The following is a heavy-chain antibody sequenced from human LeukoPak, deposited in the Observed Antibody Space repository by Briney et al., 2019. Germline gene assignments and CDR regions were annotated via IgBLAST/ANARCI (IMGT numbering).Heavy chain of an antibody. CDR2: IIPILGIA. J-gene: IGHJ4*02. V-gene: IGHV1-69*04. Sequence: SVKVSCKASGGTFSSYAISWVRQAPGQGLEWMGRIIPILGIANYAQTFQGRVTITADKSTSRGYMDLSSLKSEATDVYYCTRELIGALDYWGQGTLVTVSS. D-gene: IGHD3-22*01. CDR3: TRELIGALDY. CDR1: GGTFSSYA.